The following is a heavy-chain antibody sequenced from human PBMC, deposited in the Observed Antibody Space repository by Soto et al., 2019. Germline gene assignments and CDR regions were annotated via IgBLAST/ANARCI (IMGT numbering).Heavy chain of an antibody. Sequence: ASVKVSCKASGYTFTGYYMHWVRQAPGQGLEWMGWVNPNSGGTNYAQKFQGWVTMTRDTSISTAYMELSRLRSDDTAVYYCARSRSGPELHRFDPWGQGTLVTVSS. CDR1: GYTFTGYY. D-gene: IGHD1-7*01. CDR2: VNPNSGGT. J-gene: IGHJ5*02. CDR3: ARSRSGPELHRFDP. V-gene: IGHV1-2*04.